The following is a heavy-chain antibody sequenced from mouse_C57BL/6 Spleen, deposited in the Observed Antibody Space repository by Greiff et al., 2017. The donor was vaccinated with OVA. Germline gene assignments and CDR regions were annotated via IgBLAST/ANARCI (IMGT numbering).Heavy chain of an antibody. CDR3: TRQESYYYGSSWYFDV. Sequence: EVHLVESGGGLVQPGGSMKLSCAASGFTFSDAWMDWVRQSPEKGLEWVAEIRNKANNHATYYAESVKGRFTISRDDSKSSVYLQMNSLRAEDTGIYYCTRQESYYYGSSWYFDVWGTGTTVTVSS. D-gene: IGHD1-1*01. J-gene: IGHJ1*03. CDR2: IRNKANNHAT. V-gene: IGHV6-6*01. CDR1: GFTFSDAW.